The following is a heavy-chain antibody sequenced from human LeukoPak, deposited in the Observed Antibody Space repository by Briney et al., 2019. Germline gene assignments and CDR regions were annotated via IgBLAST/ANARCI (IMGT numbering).Heavy chain of an antibody. V-gene: IGHV3-23*01. D-gene: IGHD6-19*01. CDR1: GFTFSNYA. CDR3: AKQKGHISGWSQTPTGAFDI. CDR2: ISGSGGSA. J-gene: IGHJ3*02. Sequence: GGSLRLSCAASGFTFSNYAMSWVRQAPEKGPEWVLGISGSGGSAYYADSVKGRFTISRDNSKNTLYLQMNSLRAEDTAVYYCAKQKGHISGWSQTPTGAFDIWGQGTMVTVSS.